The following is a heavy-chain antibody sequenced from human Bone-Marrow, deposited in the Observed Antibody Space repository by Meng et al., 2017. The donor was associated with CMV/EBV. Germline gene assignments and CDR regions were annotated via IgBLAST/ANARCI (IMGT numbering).Heavy chain of an antibody. CDR2: IYSGGST. V-gene: IGHV3-66*02. CDR3: ARDRQLLLYGVYYGMDV. Sequence: GGSLRLSCAASGFTVSSNYMSWVRQAPGKGLEWVSVIYSGGSTYYADSVKGRFTISRDNSKNTLYLQMNSLRAEDTAVYYCARDRQLLLYGVYYGMDVWGQGTTVTVSS. D-gene: IGHD2-2*02. J-gene: IGHJ6*02. CDR1: GFTVSSNY.